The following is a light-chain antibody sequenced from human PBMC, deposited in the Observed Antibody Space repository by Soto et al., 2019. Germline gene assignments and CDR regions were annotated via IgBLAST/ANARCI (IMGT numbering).Light chain of an antibody. CDR1: QTISIW. J-gene: IGKJ1*01. Sequence: DSQMTESAASRSASVGDRVTISCRASQTISIWLAWYQQKPVKAPKLLIYKTSNLKSGVPSRFSGSGSGTEFTLTISSLQPDDFAPYYCQHYTSYSEAFGQGTKVDIK. CDR2: KTS. CDR3: QHYTSYSEA. V-gene: IGKV1-5*03.